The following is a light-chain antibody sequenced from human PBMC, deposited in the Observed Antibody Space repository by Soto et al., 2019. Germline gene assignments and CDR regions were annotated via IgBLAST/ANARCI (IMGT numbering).Light chain of an antibody. V-gene: IGKV3-20*01. CDR3: QQYGDSPLT. CDR2: GAS. CDR1: QSVTSTY. Sequence: EIVLTQSPGTLNSSPGESVTLSCRASQSVTSTYLAWYQQKPGQAPRLLIYGASSRAAGVPDRFTGRGSATDFTLAISRLEPEDFAVYFCQQYGDSPLTFGGGTKVDIK. J-gene: IGKJ4*01.